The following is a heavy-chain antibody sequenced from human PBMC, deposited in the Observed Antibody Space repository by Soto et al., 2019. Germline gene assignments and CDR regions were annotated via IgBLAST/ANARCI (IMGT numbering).Heavy chain of an antibody. CDR1: GDSISGYY. V-gene: IGHV4-59*01. J-gene: IGHJ4*02. CDR2: IYYIGNT. Sequence: SETLSLTCPVSGDSISGYYLSWFRQPPGKELEWIGYIYYIGNTNYNPSLKSRVTISVDTSKNQFSLNLYSVNAADTAVYYCARRDGSGYYAFWGQGTLVTVSS. CDR3: ARRDGSGYYAF. D-gene: IGHD3-22*01.